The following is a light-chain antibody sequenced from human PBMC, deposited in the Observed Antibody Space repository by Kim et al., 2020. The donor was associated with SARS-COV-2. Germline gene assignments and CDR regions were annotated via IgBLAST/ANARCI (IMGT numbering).Light chain of an antibody. V-gene: IGKV1-5*03. CDR3: QQYDVHPET. CDR2: KAS. CDR1: QNIHIW. J-gene: IGKJ1*01. Sequence: ASVGDRVPYSGRSSQNIHIWLAWFQQKPGKAPRVRMYKASTLESGVPSRFSGSGSGTEFTLTINSLQPDDSATYYCQQYDVHPETFGQGTKVDIK.